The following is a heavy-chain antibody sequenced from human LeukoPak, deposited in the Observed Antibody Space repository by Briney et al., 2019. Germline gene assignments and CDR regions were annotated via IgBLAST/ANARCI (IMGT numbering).Heavy chain of an antibody. Sequence: PSETLSLTCTVSGGSISSSSYSWGWIRQPPGKGLEWIGSIYYSGSTYYNPSLKSRVTISVDTSKNQFSLKLSSVTAADTAVYYCARPYDSSGYFDYWGQGTLVTVSS. V-gene: IGHV4-39*01. D-gene: IGHD3-22*01. CDR1: GGSISSSSYS. CDR2: IYYSGST. J-gene: IGHJ4*02. CDR3: ARPYDSSGYFDY.